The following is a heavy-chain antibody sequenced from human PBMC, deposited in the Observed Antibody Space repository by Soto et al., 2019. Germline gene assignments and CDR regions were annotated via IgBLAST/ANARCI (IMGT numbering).Heavy chain of an antibody. CDR3: ARYPGLAVAGDEPYYYYGMDV. V-gene: IGHV3-7*05. D-gene: IGHD6-19*01. CDR2: IKQDGSEK. J-gene: IGHJ6*02. CDR1: GFTFSSYW. Sequence: VQLVESGGGLVQPGGSLRLYCAASGFTFSSYWMSWVRQAPGKGLEWVANIKQDGSEKYYVDSVKGRFTISRDNAKNSLYLQMNSLRAEDTAVYYCARYPGLAVAGDEPYYYYGMDVWGQGTTVTVSS.